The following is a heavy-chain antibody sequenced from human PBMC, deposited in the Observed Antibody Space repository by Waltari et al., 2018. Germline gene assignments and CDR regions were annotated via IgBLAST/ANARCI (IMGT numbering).Heavy chain of an antibody. D-gene: IGHD6-13*01. Sequence: VQLVESGGGLVQPGGSLRLSCAASGFTLGNFARHWGRQAPGKGLEWVAVIQYDGSIKNYADSVKGRFTISRENSKNTLYLEMKSLRAEDTAVYYCAREYSRICFHALDGWGQGTAVTVSS. J-gene: IGHJ6*02. CDR1: GFTLGNFA. V-gene: IGHV3-33*05. CDR3: AREYSRICFHALDG. CDR2: IQYDGSIK.